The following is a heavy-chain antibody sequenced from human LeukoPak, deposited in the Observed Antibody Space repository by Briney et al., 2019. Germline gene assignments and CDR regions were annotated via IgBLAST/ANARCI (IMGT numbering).Heavy chain of an antibody. V-gene: IGHV4-4*07. J-gene: IGHJ6*02. D-gene: IGHD2-21*02. Sequence: SDTLSLTCTVSGGSISSYFWTWIRQPAGKGLEWIGHIYTSGSTKYNPSLKSRVTMPVDTSKNQFSLKLNSVTAADTALYYCARERCGGDCYYYFNGMDVWGQGTPVTVSS. CDR3: ARERCGGDCYYYFNGMDV. CDR2: IYTSGST. CDR1: GGSISSYF.